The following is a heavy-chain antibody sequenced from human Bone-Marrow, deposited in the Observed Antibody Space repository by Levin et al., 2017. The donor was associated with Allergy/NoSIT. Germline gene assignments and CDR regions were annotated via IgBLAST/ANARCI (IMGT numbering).Heavy chain of an antibody. D-gene: IGHD5-18*01. CDR2: GFYSGTT. Sequence: SETLSLTCTVSGFSVRSPDYWWSWVRQPPGKGLEWIGYGFYSGTTYYKSSLSRRVRISVDTSKNTFSLKMWSVTAADTAVYYCATGYSYESPYSSGRYQLDLWGQGILVPVSS. CDR1: GFSVRSPDYW. CDR3: ATGYSYESPYSSGRYQLDL. J-gene: IGHJ5*02. V-gene: IGHV4-30-4*01.